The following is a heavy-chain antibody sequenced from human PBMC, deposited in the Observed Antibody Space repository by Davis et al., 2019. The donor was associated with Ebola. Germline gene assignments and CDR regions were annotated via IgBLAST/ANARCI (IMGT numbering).Heavy chain of an antibody. CDR3: AKGPRFQQWLPLDY. D-gene: IGHD6-19*01. CDR1: GFTFGDYA. V-gene: IGHV3-9*01. CDR2: ISWNSGSI. Sequence: GGSLRLSCAASGFTFGDYAMHWVRHAPGKGLEWVSCISWNSGSIGYADSVKGRFTIPRDNAKNPLYLQMNSLRAEDTALYYCAKGPRFQQWLPLDYWGQGTLVTVSS. J-gene: IGHJ4*02.